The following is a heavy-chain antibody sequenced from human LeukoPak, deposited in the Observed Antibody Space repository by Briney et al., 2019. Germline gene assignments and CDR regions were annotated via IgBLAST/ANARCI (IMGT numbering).Heavy chain of an antibody. Sequence: GGSLRLSCAASGFTFSSYGMHWVRQAPGKGLEWVAVISYDGNNKYYADSVKGRFTISRDNSKNTLYLQMNSLRAEDTAVYYCAKDLVGSSWYGTGGDNGMDVWGQGTTVTVSS. CDR1: GFTFSSYG. V-gene: IGHV3-30*18. CDR2: ISYDGNNK. D-gene: IGHD6-13*01. CDR3: AKDLVGSSWYGTGGDNGMDV. J-gene: IGHJ6*02.